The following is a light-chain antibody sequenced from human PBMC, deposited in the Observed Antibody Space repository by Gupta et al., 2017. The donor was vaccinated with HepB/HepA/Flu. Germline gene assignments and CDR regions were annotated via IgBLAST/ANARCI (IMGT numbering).Light chain of an antibody. V-gene: IGKV3-20*01. CDR2: GAS. Sequence: IVLTQSPDTLSLSPGERATLSCRASQSFSSSYLAWYQQKPGQAPRLLIYGASNRATGIPDRFSGSGSGTDFTLTISRLEPEDFAVYYWQQYENSYTFGQGTKLEIK. CDR3: QQYENSYT. CDR1: QSFSSSY. J-gene: IGKJ2*01.